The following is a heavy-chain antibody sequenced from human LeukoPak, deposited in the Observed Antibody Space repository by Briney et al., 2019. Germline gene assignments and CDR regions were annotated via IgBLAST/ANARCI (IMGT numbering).Heavy chain of an antibody. V-gene: IGHV3-23*01. CDR2: ISNSGDNT. J-gene: IGHJ1*01. Sequence: GGSLRLSCAASGFPFTTYAMSWVRQPPGKGLEWVSAISNSGDNTYYADSVKGRFTISRDNSKNTLYLQMNSLRAEDTAVYYCAKDRYSSSWYLYFQHWGQGTLVTVSS. CDR3: AKDRYSSSWYLYFQH. D-gene: IGHD6-13*01. CDR1: GFPFTTYA.